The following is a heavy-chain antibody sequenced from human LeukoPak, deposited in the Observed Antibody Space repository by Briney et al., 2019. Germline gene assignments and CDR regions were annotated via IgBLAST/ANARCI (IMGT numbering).Heavy chain of an antibody. J-gene: IGHJ4*02. D-gene: IGHD3-10*01. CDR1: GFTFSSYA. Sequence: PGGSLRLSCAASGFTFSSYAMSWVRQAPGKGLEWVSAISGSGGSTYYADSVKGRFTISRDNSKNTLYLQMNSLRAEDTAVYYCAKPYYYGSGSSRTYYFDYWGQGALVTVSS. CDR2: ISGSGGST. CDR3: AKPYYYGSGSSRTYYFDY. V-gene: IGHV3-23*01.